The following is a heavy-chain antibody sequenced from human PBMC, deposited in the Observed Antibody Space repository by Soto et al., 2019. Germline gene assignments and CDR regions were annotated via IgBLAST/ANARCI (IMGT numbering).Heavy chain of an antibody. CDR3: ARDGKPAALSLNNWFDP. V-gene: IGHV4-61*08. D-gene: IGHD2-2*01. CDR2: IYYSGST. CDR1: GGSISSGDYY. J-gene: IGHJ5*02. Sequence: PSETLSLTCTVSGGSISSGDYYWSWIRQPPGKGLEWIGYIYYSGSTNYNPSLKSRVTISVDTSKNQFSLKLSSVTAADTAVYYCARDGKPAALSLNNWFDPWGQGTLVTVSS.